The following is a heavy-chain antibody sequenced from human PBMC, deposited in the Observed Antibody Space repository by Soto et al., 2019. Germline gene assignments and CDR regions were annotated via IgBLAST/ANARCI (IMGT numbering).Heavy chain of an antibody. V-gene: IGHV4-30-4*01. CDR1: GASISSGDYF. CDR2: IYDSGSS. D-gene: IGHD5-12*01. CDR3: AREKGYISGPKNFDY. Sequence: SETLSLTCTVSGASISSGDYFWSWIRQAHGKGLEWIAYIYDSGSSYYNPSLKSRVTMSVDTSKNQFSLKLRSVTAADTALYYCAREKGYISGPKNFDYWGQGTLVTVSS. J-gene: IGHJ4*02.